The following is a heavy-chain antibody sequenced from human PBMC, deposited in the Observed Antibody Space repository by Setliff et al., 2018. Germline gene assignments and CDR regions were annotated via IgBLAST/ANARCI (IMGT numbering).Heavy chain of an antibody. V-gene: IGHV1-18*01. J-gene: IGHJ3*01. CDR3: ARCVLRSSSLRPDVLDV. CDR2: ISXXXXXX. CDR1: GYTFSRNY. Sequence: ASVKVSCKASGYTFSRNYITWVRQAPGRGLEWMGWISXXXXXXXXXXXFRHXXTMATDTSTSTAYMELRSLIFDGTAIYYCARCVLRSSSLRPDVLDVWGQGTMVTVSS. D-gene: IGHD6-6*01.